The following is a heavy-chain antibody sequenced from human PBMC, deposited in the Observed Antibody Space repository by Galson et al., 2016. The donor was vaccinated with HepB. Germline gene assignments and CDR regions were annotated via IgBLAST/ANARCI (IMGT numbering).Heavy chain of an antibody. Sequence: CAISGDSVTSDETMWNWIRQSPSRGLEWLGRTYYRSQWFSEYAMSVKGRITVTADTSGNQFSLQLDSVTPDDTAAYFCTRGYMQTGMNVWGQGPRSPSP. V-gene: IGHV6-1*01. CDR1: GDSVTSDETM. CDR3: TRGYMQTGMNV. D-gene: IGHD5-18*01. CDR2: TYYRSQWFS. J-gene: IGHJ6*02.